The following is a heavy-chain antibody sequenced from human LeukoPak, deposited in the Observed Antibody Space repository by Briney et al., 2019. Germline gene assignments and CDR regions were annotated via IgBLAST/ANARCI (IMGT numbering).Heavy chain of an antibody. V-gene: IGHV3-23*01. CDR2: ISGSGGST. CDR1: GFTFRSYA. J-gene: IGHJ4*02. D-gene: IGHD6-19*01. CDR3: AKPLALAVAGDD. Sequence: PGVSLRLSCAASGFTFRSYAMSWVRQARGKGLEWVSAISGSGGSTYYADSVKGRFTISRDNSKNTLYLQMNSLRAEDTAVYYCAKPLALAVAGDDWGQGTLVTVSS.